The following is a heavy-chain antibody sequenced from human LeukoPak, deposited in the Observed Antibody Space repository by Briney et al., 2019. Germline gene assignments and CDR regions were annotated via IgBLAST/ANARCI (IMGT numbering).Heavy chain of an antibody. CDR2: INTDGSAA. CDR3: ARGTAITAGIDY. J-gene: IGHJ4*02. Sequence: GGSLGLSCAASGFTFSNSWMHWVRQAPGKGLVWVSHINTDGSAATYGDPAKGRFTVSRDNAKNTLFLQMSSLRVEDTGVYYCARGTAITAGIDYWGQGTLVTVSS. CDR1: GFTFSNSW. V-gene: IGHV3-74*01. D-gene: IGHD6-13*01.